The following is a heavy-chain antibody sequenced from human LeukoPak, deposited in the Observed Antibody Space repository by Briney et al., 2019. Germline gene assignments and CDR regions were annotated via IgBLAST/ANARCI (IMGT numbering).Heavy chain of an antibody. CDR1: GFTFSRYW. J-gene: IGHJ4*02. CDR3: ARGGLGTGIDY. V-gene: IGHV3-74*01. Sequence: GGSLRLSCATSGFTFSRYWMHWVRQAPGKGQVWVSYINSDGSSTNYADSVKGRFTISRDNAKNTLYLQMNSLRAEDTAVYYCARGGLGTGIDYWGQGTLVTVSS. D-gene: IGHD1-1*01. CDR2: INSDGSST.